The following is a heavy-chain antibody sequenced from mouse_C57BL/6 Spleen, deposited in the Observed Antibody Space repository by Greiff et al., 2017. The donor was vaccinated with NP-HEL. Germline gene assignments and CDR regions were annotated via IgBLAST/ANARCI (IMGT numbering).Heavy chain of an antibody. CDR3: ARSGYYGSSHAWFAY. V-gene: IGHV1-80*01. D-gene: IGHD1-1*01. CDR2: IYPGDGDT. Sequence: QVQLQQSGAELVKPGASVKISCKASGYAFSSYWMNWVKQRPGKGLEWIGQIYPGDGDTNYNGKFKGKATLTADKSSSTAYMQLSSLTSEDSAVYFCARSGYYGSSHAWFAYWGQGTLVTVSA. J-gene: IGHJ3*01. CDR1: GYAFSSYW.